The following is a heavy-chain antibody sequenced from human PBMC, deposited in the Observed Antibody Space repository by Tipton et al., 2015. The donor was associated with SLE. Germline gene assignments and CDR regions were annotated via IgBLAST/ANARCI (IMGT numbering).Heavy chain of an antibody. V-gene: IGHV1-8*01. J-gene: IGHJ4*02. CDR2: MNPHSGNT. D-gene: IGHD5-18*01. CDR1: GYTFTSYD. CDR3: ARVRVDTAMGVFDF. Sequence: QVQLVQSGAEVKKPGASVKVSCKASGYTFTSYDINWVRQATGQGLEWMGWMNPHSGNTGFAQKLQGRVTMTSDTSTSTAYMELKSLRSDDTAIYYCARVRVDTAMGVFDFWGQGTLVTVSS.